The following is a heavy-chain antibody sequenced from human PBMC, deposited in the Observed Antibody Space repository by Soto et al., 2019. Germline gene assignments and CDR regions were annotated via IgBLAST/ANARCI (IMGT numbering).Heavy chain of an antibody. CDR2: VSHDGSLY. Sequence: QVQLVESGGGVVQPGGSLRLSCAASGFTFSSCAMHWVRQVPGKGLEWLAVVSHDGSLYPYADSVKGRFSISRDNSRKTLYLQMNSLRPEGTAVYYCVKDRSDTWSFDYWGQGTLVTVSS. V-gene: IGHV3-30*18. CDR1: GFTFSSCA. CDR3: VKDRSDTWSFDY. J-gene: IGHJ4*02. D-gene: IGHD2-8*02.